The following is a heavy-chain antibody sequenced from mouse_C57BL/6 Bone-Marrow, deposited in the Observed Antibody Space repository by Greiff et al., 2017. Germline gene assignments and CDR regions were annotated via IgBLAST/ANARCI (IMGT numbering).Heavy chain of an antibody. CDR1: GYTFTSYW. Sequence: QVQLQQPGAELVKPGASVKMSCKASGYTFTSYWITWVKQRPGQGLEWIGDIYPGSGSTNYNEKFKSKATLTVDTSSSPAYMQLGSLTSEDSAVYYCASRGTVVADYWGQGTTLTVSS. D-gene: IGHD1-1*01. V-gene: IGHV1-55*01. CDR2: IYPGSGST. J-gene: IGHJ2*01. CDR3: ASRGTVVADY.